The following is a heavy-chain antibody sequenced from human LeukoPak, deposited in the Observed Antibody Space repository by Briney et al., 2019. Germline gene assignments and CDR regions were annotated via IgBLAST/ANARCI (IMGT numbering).Heavy chain of an antibody. Sequence: PGRSLRLSCAASGFTFSSYAMHWVRQAPGKGLEWVAVISYDGSNKYYADSVKGRFTISRDNSKNTLYLQMTSLRAEDTAVYYCAKHQQIYGDSLMDVWGQGTTVTVSS. CDR1: GFTFSSYA. D-gene: IGHD4-17*01. CDR2: ISYDGSNK. CDR3: AKHQQIYGDSLMDV. J-gene: IGHJ6*02. V-gene: IGHV3-30-3*02.